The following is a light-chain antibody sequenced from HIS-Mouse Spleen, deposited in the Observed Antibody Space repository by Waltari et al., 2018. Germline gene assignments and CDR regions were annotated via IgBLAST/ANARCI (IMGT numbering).Light chain of an antibody. CDR1: NIGRKS. CDR2: DDS. Sequence: SYVLTQPPSVSVAPGKTARITCGGNNIGRKSVHWDQQKPGQAPVRAVYDDSDRPSGIPERFSGSNAGNTATMTISRVEAGDEADYYCQVWDSSSDHVVFGGGTKLTVL. J-gene: IGLJ2*01. V-gene: IGLV3-21*03. CDR3: QVWDSSSDHVV.